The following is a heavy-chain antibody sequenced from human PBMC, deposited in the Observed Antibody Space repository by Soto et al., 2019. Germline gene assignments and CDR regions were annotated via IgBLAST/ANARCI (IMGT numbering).Heavy chain of an antibody. CDR2: FDPEDGET. CDR3: ATVPYSGSYHFDY. V-gene: IGHV1-24*01. CDR1: GYTLTELS. Sequence: ASVKVSCKVSGYTLTELSMHWVRQAPGKGLEWMGGFDPEDGETIYALKFQGRVTMTEDTSTDTAYMELSSLRSEDTAVYYCATVPYSGSYHFDYWGQGTLVTVSS. J-gene: IGHJ4*02. D-gene: IGHD1-26*01.